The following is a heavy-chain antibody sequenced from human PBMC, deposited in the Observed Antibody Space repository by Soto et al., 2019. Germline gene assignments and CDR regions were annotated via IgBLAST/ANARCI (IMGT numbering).Heavy chain of an antibody. V-gene: IGHV4-31*03. J-gene: IGHJ4*02. Sequence: QVQLQESGPGLVKPSQTLSLTCTVSGDSITGGYYWSWIRQNPGKGLEWIGYIYDSGTTYYDPSLESRVIMSVDTSKNQFSLKLTSVTSADTAVYYCARELDYWCQGALVSVSS. CDR3: ARELDY. CDR1: GDSITGGYY. CDR2: IYDSGTT.